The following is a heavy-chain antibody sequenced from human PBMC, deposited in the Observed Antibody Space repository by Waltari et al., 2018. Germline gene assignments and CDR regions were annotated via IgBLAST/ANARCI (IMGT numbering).Heavy chain of an antibody. Sequence: EVQLLDSGGALVQPGGPLRLSCAASGFTLASFGMSWIRQAPGKGLEWVSGVSGSGQTTYYADSVKGRFTISRDNAKNIVYLQMSSLRAEDTAAYFCVREGYSYDTGYYSGGYFDYWGQGTLVTVSS. V-gene: IGHV3-23*01. CDR2: VSGSGQTT. CDR1: GFTLASFG. D-gene: IGHD3-22*01. CDR3: VREGYSYDTGYYSGGYFDY. J-gene: IGHJ4*02.